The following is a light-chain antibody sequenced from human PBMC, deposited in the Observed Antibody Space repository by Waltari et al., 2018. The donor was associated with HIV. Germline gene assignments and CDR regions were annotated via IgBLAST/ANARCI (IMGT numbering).Light chain of an antibody. J-gene: IGKJ1*01. CDR3: QQYVGSLWT. CDR1: QRVSSSH. Sequence: IVLTQSPGTLPLSPGERATLSCRASQRVSSSHLTWYQQKPGQAPRLLIYSTSSRATGIPDRFSGSGSGTDFTLTISRLEPEDFAVYYCQQYVGSLWTFGQGTKVEIK. V-gene: IGKV3-20*01. CDR2: STS.